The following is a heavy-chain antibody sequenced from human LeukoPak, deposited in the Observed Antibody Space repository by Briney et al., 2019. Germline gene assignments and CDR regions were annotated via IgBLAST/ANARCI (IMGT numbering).Heavy chain of an antibody. D-gene: IGHD5-24*01. CDR1: GSTFRSYW. Sequence: GGSLRLSCAASGSTFRSYWMHWVRQAPGKGLVWVSRINSDGSSTSYADSVKGRFTIPRDNAKNTVYLEMNSLRAEDTAVYYCGRAVAESRGYYYYMDVWGKGTTVTISS. CDR2: INSDGSST. CDR3: GRAVAESRGYYYYMDV. V-gene: IGHV3-74*01. J-gene: IGHJ6*03.